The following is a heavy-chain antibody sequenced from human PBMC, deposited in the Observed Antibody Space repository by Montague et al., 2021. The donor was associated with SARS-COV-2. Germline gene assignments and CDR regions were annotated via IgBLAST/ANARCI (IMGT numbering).Heavy chain of an antibody. CDR3: ARGRSYSSWYGVNWYDP. Sequence: SETLSLTCAVYGGSFSGYYWSWIRQPPGKGLEWIGEINHSGSTNYNPSLKSRVTISVDTSKNQFFLKLSSVTAADTAVYYCARGRSYSSWYGVNWYDPWGQGTLVTVSS. CDR2: INHSGST. V-gene: IGHV4-34*01. D-gene: IGHD6-13*01. CDR1: GGSFSGYY. J-gene: IGHJ5*02.